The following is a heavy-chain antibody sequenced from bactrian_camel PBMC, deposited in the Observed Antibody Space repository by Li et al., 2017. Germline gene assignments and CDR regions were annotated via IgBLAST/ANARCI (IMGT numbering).Heavy chain of an antibody. Sequence: HVQLVESGGGLVQPGGSLRLSCTVSGITFSNHDMSWIRQVPGKEVEWVAGITSLPSLFRTTSCAESVKGRFTISQDNAGNTLYLQMNSLKIEDMAVYYCAAGVSRIIVWPRPSCDYRYWGQGTQVTVS. CDR2: LPSLFRTT. D-gene: IGHD1*01. CDR1: GITFSNHD. CDR3: AAGVSRIIVWPRPSCDYRY. V-gene: IGHV3-2*01. J-gene: IGHJ6*01.